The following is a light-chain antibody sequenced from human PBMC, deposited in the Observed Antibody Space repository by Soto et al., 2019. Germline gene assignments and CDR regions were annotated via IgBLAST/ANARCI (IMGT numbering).Light chain of an antibody. Sequence: EILMTQSPLTLSVSPAEGATLSCRASQNINSNLAWYQQRPGQAPRVFIYGASSRASGIPDRFSGSGSGTDFTLTINRLEPDDFAVYYCQQYKDWPPLTFGGGTRVESK. J-gene: IGKJ4*01. V-gene: IGKV3D-15*01. CDR1: QNINSN. CDR3: QQYKDWPPLT. CDR2: GAS.